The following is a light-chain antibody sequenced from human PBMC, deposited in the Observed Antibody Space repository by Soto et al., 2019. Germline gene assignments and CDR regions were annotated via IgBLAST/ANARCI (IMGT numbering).Light chain of an antibody. Sequence: EGVLTRSPTTLSLSPGYISTLSCMASESVSTFLAWYKQQPGQAPRVFSYEASSRATGIPARFSGGGSGTVFTLTISRLEPEDFEVYYCQQRSNWPWTFGQGTKVDIK. J-gene: IGKJ1*01. V-gene: IGKV3-11*01. CDR1: ESVSTF. CDR2: EAS. CDR3: QQRSNWPWT.